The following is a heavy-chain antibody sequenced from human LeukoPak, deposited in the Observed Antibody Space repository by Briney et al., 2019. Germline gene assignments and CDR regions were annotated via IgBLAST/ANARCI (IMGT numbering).Heavy chain of an antibody. CDR2: IIPIFGTA. CDR1: GGTFSSYA. V-gene: IGHV1-69*05. D-gene: IGHD3-9*01. Sequence: GASVKVSCKASGGTFSSYAISWVRQAPGQGLEWMGGIIPIFGTANYAQKFQGRVTITTDESTSTAYMELSSLRSEDTAVYYCAGPPMDDILTGYYTLDYWGQGTLVTVSS. CDR3: AGPPMDDILTGYYTLDY. J-gene: IGHJ4*02.